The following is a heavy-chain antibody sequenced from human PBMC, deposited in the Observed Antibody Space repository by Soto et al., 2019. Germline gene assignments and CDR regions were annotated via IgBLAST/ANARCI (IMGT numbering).Heavy chain of an antibody. Sequence: ASVTVSCKVSVYTLTELSMHWVRQAPGKGLEWMGGFDPEDGETNYAQKFQGRVTITADESTSTAYMELSSLRSEDTAVYYCARHDCISSSCYYYYYYGMDVWGQGTTVTVSS. D-gene: IGHD2-15*01. V-gene: IGHV1-24*01. CDR3: ARHDCISSSCYYYYYYGMDV. CDR2: FDPEDGET. J-gene: IGHJ6*02. CDR1: VYTLTELS.